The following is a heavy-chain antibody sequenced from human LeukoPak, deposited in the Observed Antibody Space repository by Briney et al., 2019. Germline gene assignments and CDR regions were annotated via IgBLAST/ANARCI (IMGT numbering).Heavy chain of an antibody. CDR2: IYPGDSDT. Sequence: GESLKISCKGSGYSFTGYWISWVRQMPGKGLEWMGIIYPGDSDTRYSPSFQGQVTISVDKSISTAYLQWSSLKASDTAIYYCARGVTVPYELDSWGQGTLVTVSS. V-gene: IGHV5-51*01. CDR3: ARGVTVPYELDS. J-gene: IGHJ4*02. D-gene: IGHD4-17*01. CDR1: GYSFTGYW.